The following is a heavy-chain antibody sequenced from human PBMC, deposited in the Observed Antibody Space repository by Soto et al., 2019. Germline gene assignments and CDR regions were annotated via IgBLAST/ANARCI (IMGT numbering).Heavy chain of an antibody. CDR3: ARTRGLTPFDY. Sequence: PSETLSLTCAVYGGSFSGYYWSWIRQPPGKGLEWIGEINHSESTNYSPSLRSRVTISVDTSKNQFSLKLSSVTAADTAVYYCARTRGLTPFDYWGQGTLVTVSS. V-gene: IGHV4-34*01. CDR2: INHSEST. D-gene: IGHD5-12*01. CDR1: GGSFSGYY. J-gene: IGHJ4*02.